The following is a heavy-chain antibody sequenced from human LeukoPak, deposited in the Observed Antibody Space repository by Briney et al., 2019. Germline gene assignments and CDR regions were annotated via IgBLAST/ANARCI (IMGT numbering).Heavy chain of an antibody. V-gene: IGHV4-4*07. Sequence: SETLSLTCTVSNGSISIYCWSWVRQPARKGLEWIGRISASGSTNYNPSLKSRVTMSVDTSKNQFSLNLTSVTAADTAVYYCAREITVTRPFDYWGQGTLVTVSS. CDR1: NGSISIYC. D-gene: IGHD4-17*01. CDR2: ISASGST. J-gene: IGHJ4*02. CDR3: AREITVTRPFDY.